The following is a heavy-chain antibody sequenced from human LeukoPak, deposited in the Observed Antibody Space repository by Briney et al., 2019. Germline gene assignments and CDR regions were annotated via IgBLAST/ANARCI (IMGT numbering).Heavy chain of an antibody. Sequence: ASVKVSCKVSGYSNTELSTHWVRQAPGKGLERKGGFDPGSGEIIYEQKFQDRVTMTEDTSTDTAYMELSSLRSEDTALYYCATGTHYDLLPFWGQGTLVTVSS. J-gene: IGHJ4*02. CDR2: FDPGSGEI. CDR3: ATGTHYDLLPF. V-gene: IGHV1-24*01. CDR1: GYSNTELS. D-gene: IGHD3-9*01.